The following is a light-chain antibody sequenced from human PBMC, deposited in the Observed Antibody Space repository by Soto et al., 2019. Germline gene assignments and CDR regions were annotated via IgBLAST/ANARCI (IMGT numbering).Light chain of an antibody. J-gene: IGLJ1*01. CDR1: SSNIGNNF. Sequence: QSVLTQPPSASGTPGQKVTISCSGGSSNIGNNFVSWYQQLPGTAPKLLIYGNTNRPSGVPDRFSGSKSATSASLAITGLQAEDEADYYCHSFDASLSGSVFGTGTQLTVL. CDR2: GNT. CDR3: HSFDASLSGSV. V-gene: IGLV1-47*02.